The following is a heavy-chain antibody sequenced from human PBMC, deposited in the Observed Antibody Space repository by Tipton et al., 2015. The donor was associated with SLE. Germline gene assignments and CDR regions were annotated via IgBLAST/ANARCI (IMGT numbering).Heavy chain of an antibody. V-gene: IGHV1-18*01. CDR2: ISSFNGYT. J-gene: IGHJ4*02. CDR1: GYSFTTYG. Sequence: QVQLVQSGPEVKKPGASVKVSCKASGYSFTTYGFSWVRQDPGQGLEWMGWISSFNGYTSFARKFQGRLIMTIEPSTDTVYMELRSLSCDDTAVYYCARGFEFHSGWPLDHWGQGTLV. D-gene: IGHD6-19*01. CDR3: ARGFEFHSGWPLDH.